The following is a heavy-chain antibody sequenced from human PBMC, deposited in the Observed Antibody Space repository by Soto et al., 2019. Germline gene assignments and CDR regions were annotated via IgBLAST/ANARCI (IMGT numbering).Heavy chain of an antibody. D-gene: IGHD5-18*01. CDR2: ISYDGSNK. CDR3: AKDQAPGYSYGPAFDY. V-gene: IGHV3-30*18. J-gene: IGHJ4*02. Sequence: GGSLRLSCAASGFTFSSYGMHWVRQAPGKGLEWVAVISYDGSNKYYADSVKGRFTISRDNSKNTLYLQMNSLRAEDTAVYYCAKDQAPGYSYGPAFDYWGQGTLVTVSS. CDR1: GFTFSSYG.